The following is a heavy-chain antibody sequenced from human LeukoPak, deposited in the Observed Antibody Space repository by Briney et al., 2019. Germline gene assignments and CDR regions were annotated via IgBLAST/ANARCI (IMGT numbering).Heavy chain of an antibody. Sequence: GGSLRLSCAASGFTVSSNYMSWVRQAPGKGLEWISAITSGGDNTYYAVSVKGRFTISRDNSKYTLSLQMNSLRAEDTAIYYCAKAGWDHGDFDRWGQGTLVTVSS. V-gene: IGHV3-23*01. CDR2: ITSGGDNT. CDR3: AKAGWDHGDFDR. CDR1: GFTVSSNY. D-gene: IGHD3-9*01. J-gene: IGHJ4*02.